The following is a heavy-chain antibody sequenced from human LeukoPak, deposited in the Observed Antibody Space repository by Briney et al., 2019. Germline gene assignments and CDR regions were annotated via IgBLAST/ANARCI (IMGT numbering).Heavy chain of an antibody. J-gene: IGHJ4*02. CDR1: GFTFDDYA. CDR2: ISWNSGSI. D-gene: IGHD3-22*01. V-gene: IGHV3-9*01. CDR3: AKAPGPFYDSSGVDY. Sequence: PGGSLRLSCAASGFTFDDYAMHWVRQAPGKGLEWVSGISWNSGSIGYADSVKGRFTISRDNAKNSLYLQMNSLRAEDTALYYCAKAPGPFYDSSGVDYWGQGTLVTVSS.